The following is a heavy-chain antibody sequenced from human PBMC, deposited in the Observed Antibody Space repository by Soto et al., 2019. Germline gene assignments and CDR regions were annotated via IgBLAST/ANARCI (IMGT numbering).Heavy chain of an antibody. CDR2: INHSGST. CDR3: ARTRDYYGSGSYYRTYYYYGMDV. V-gene: IGHV4-34*01. Sequence: PSETLSLTCAVYGGSFSGYYWSWIRQPPGKGLEWIGEINHSGSTNYNPSLKSRVTISVDTSKNQFSLKLSSVTAADTAVYYCARTRDYYGSGSYYRTYYYYGMDVWGQGTTVTVSS. J-gene: IGHJ6*02. D-gene: IGHD3-10*01. CDR1: GGSFSGYY.